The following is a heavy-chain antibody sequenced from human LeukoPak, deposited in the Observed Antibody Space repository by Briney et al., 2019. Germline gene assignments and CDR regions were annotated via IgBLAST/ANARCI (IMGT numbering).Heavy chain of an antibody. CDR2: ISYDGSNK. CDR1: GFTFSSYG. J-gene: IGHJ4*02. Sequence: GGSLRLSCAASGFTFSSYGMHWVRQAPGKGLEWVAVISYDGSNKYYADSVKGRFTISRDNSKNTLYLQMNSLRAEDTAVYYCAKGRGYIVATITYDYWGQGTLVTVSS. D-gene: IGHD5-12*01. CDR3: AKGRGYIVATITYDY. V-gene: IGHV3-30*18.